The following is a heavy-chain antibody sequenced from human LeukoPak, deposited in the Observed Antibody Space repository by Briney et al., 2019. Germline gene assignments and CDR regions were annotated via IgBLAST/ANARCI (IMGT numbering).Heavy chain of an antibody. D-gene: IGHD1-26*01. CDR1: GFTVSSNY. V-gene: IGHV3-53*01. CDR3: ARLGASRRYFDY. CDR2: IYSGGST. J-gene: IGHJ4*02. Sequence: GGSPRLSCAASGFTVSSNYMSWVRQAPGKGLEWVSVIYSGGSTYYADSVKGRFTISRDNSKNTLYLQMNSLRAEDTAVYYCARLGASRRYFDYWGQGTLVTVSS.